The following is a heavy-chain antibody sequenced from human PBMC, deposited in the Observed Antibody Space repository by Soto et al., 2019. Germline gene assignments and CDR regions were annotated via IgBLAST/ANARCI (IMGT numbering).Heavy chain of an antibody. J-gene: IGHJ4*02. CDR3: AREGGYCTNGVCPAPLDY. CDR2: ISAYNGNT. CDR1: GYTFTSYG. D-gene: IGHD2-8*01. V-gene: IGHV1-18*01. Sequence: VASVKVSCKASGYTFTSYGISWVRQAPGQGLEWMGWISAYNGNTNYAQKLQGRVTMTTDTSTSTAYMELRSLRSDDTAVYYCAREGGYCTNGVCPAPLDYWGQGTLVTVSS.